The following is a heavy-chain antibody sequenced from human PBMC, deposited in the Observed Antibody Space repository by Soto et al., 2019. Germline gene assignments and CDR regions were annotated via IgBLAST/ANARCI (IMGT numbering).Heavy chain of an antibody. Sequence: GASVKVSCKASGYTFTSYGISWVRQAPGQGLEWMGWISAYNGNTNYAQKLQGRVTMTTDTSTSTAYMELRSLRSDDTAVYYCARDTPIYYDSSGYYHGDAFDIWGQGTMVTV. V-gene: IGHV1-18*04. J-gene: IGHJ3*02. CDR3: ARDTPIYYDSSGYYHGDAFDI. CDR2: ISAYNGNT. D-gene: IGHD3-22*01. CDR1: GYTFTSYG.